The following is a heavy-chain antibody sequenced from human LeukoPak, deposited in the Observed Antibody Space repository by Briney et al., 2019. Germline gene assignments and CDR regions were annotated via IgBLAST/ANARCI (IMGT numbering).Heavy chain of an antibody. D-gene: IGHD3-9*01. CDR3: ARDALNVLRYFDWLDTTSYYFDY. V-gene: IGHV1-18*01. Sequence: ASVTVSCKASGYTFTSYGISWVRQAPGQGLEWMGWISAYNGNTNYAQKLQGRVTMTTDTSTSTAYMELRSLRSDDTAVYYCARDALNVLRYFDWLDTTSYYFDYWGQGTLVTVSS. J-gene: IGHJ4*02. CDR2: ISAYNGNT. CDR1: GYTFTSYG.